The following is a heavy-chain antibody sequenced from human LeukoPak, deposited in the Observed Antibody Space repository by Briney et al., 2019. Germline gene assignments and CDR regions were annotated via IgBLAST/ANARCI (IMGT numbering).Heavy chain of an antibody. CDR1: GSTFDDYA. V-gene: IGHV3-9*01. CDR2: ISWNSGSI. Sequence: GGSLRLSCAASGSTFDDYAMHWVRQAPGKGLEWVSGISWNSGSIGYADPVKGRFTISRDNAKNSLYLQMNSLRAEDTALCYCAKDQDRYIAAAGTGYWGQGTLVTVSS. J-gene: IGHJ4*02. D-gene: IGHD6-13*01. CDR3: AKDQDRYIAAAGTGY.